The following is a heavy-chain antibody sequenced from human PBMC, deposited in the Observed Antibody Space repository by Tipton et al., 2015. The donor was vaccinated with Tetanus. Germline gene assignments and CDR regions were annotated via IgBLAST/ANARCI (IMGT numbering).Heavy chain of an antibody. V-gene: IGHV5-51*01. CDR2: IYPGDSDT. CDR1: GYRFDSYW. Sequence: QLVQSGAEVKKPGESLKISCEASGYRFDSYWIGWVRQMPGKGLEWMGIIYPGDSDTRYSPSFQGQVTISADNSISTAYLQGTSLKASDTAMYYCARHATYYDSLSGFGFWGQGTLVTVSS. J-gene: IGHJ3*01. CDR3: ARHATYYDSLSGFGF. D-gene: IGHD3-9*01.